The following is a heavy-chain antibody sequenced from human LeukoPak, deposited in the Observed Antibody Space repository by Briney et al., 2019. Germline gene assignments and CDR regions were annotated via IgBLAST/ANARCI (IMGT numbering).Heavy chain of an antibody. CDR2: IYSGGST. Sequence: PGGSQRLSCAASGFTVSGNYMSWVRQAPGKGLEWVSVIYSGGSTYYADSVKGRFTISRDNSKNTLYLQMNSLRAGDTAVYYCARDRRVYAFDIWGQGTMVTVSS. CDR1: GFTVSGNY. CDR3: ARDRRVYAFDI. J-gene: IGHJ3*02. V-gene: IGHV3-53*01. D-gene: IGHD2-8*01.